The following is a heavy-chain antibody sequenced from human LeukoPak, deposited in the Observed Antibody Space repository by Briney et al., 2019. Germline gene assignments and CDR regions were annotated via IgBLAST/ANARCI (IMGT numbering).Heavy chain of an antibody. CDR2: IKQDGSQI. D-gene: IGHD5-18*01. J-gene: IGHJ2*01. CDR1: GFTFTNYW. Sequence: PGGSLRLSCAASGFTFTNYWMNWVRQAPGKGLESVANIKQDGSQIHYVDSVKGRFTISRDNAQNSVYLQMNSLGVEDTAVYYSARDSGEYSFGGFWYFDVWGRGTLVTVSS. V-gene: IGHV3-7*05. CDR3: ARDSGEYSFGGFWYFDV.